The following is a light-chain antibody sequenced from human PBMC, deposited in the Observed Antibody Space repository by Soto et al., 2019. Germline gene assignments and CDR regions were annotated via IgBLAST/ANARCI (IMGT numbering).Light chain of an antibody. V-gene: IGLV3-21*02. CDR2: DDS. J-gene: IGLJ2*01. CDR3: QVWDSSSDLL. CDR1: NIGSKS. Sequence: SYELTQPPSGSVAPGQTARITCGGNNIGSKSVHWYQQKPGQAPVLVVYDDSDRPSGIPERFSGSNSGNTATLTISRVEAGDEADYYCQVWDSSSDLLFGGGTKLTVL.